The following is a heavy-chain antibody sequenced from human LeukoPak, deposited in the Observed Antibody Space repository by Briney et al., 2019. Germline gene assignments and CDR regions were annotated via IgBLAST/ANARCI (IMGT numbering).Heavy chain of an antibody. Sequence: PGGSLRLSCAASGFTFDDYAMHWVRQAPGKGLEWVSGISWNSGSIGYADSVKGRFTISRDNAKNSLYLQMNSLRAEDMALYYCAKGFSSSSWYSGAFDIWGQGTMVTVSS. CDR3: AKGFSSSSWYSGAFDI. CDR1: GFTFDDYA. V-gene: IGHV3-9*03. D-gene: IGHD6-13*01. J-gene: IGHJ3*02. CDR2: ISWNSGSI.